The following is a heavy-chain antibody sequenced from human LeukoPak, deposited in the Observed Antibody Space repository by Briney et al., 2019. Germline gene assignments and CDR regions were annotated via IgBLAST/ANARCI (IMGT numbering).Heavy chain of an antibody. D-gene: IGHD3-9*01. J-gene: IGHJ3*02. CDR1: GFTFSSRG. Sequence: PGGSLRLSCATSGFTFSSRGMHWVRQAPGKGLEWVAFIRYDGSEKDYADPVKGRFTNSRDNSKSTLYLEMNSLRAEDTAVYYCWVRYSPDAFDIWGQGTMVTVSS. CDR3: WVRYSPDAFDI. CDR2: IRYDGSEK. V-gene: IGHV3-30*02.